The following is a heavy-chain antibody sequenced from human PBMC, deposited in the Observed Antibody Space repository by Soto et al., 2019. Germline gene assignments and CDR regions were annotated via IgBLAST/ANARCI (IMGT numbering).Heavy chain of an antibody. J-gene: IGHJ4*02. CDR1: GYSFTSYW. CDR3: ARHGGLPCGGDCQFDY. CDR2: IYPGDSDT. Sequence: EVQLVQSGAEVKKPGESLKISCKASGYSFTSYWIGWVRQMPGKGLEWMGIIYPGDSDTRYSPSFQGQVTISADKSISTAYLQCSSLKASDTAMYYCARHGGLPCGGDCQFDYWGQGTLVTVSS. V-gene: IGHV5-51*01. D-gene: IGHD2-21*02.